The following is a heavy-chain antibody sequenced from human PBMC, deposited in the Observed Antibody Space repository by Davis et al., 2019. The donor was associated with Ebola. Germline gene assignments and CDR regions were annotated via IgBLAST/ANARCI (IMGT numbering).Heavy chain of an antibody. V-gene: IGHV4-61*01. CDR1: GGSVSSDSYY. CDR3: AREKSREIDLDY. J-gene: IGHJ4*02. Sequence: GSLRLSCTVSGGSVSSDSYYWSWIRQPPGKGLEWIGYYYYTGSTYYNPSLKSRVTISVDTSKNQFSLKLSSVTAADTAVYYCAREKSREIDLDYWGQGTLVTVSS. D-gene: IGHD3-10*01. CDR2: YYYTGST.